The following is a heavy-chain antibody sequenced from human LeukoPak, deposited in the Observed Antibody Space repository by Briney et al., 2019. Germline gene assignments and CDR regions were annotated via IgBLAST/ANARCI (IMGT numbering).Heavy chain of an antibody. CDR2: IYYSGST. D-gene: IGHD1-26*01. V-gene: IGHV4-59*13. J-gene: IGHJ4*02. Sequence: PSETLSLTCTVSGGSISSYYWSWIRQPPGKGLEWIGYIYYSGSTNYNPSLKSRVTISVDTSKNQFSLKLSSVTAADTAVYYCARGVGATGDYWGQGTLVTVSS. CDR3: ARGVGATGDY. CDR1: GGSISSYY.